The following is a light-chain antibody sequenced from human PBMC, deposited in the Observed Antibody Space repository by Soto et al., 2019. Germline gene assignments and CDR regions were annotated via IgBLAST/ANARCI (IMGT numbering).Light chain of an antibody. Sequence: AIQLTQSPSSLSASVGDRVTITWRASQGISSALAWYQQKPGKAPNLLIYDASSLESGVPSRFSGSGSGTDFILTISSLQPEDFATYYCQQFHSYPITFGQGTRLEIK. CDR3: QQFHSYPIT. CDR1: QGISSA. J-gene: IGKJ5*01. V-gene: IGKV1-13*02. CDR2: DAS.